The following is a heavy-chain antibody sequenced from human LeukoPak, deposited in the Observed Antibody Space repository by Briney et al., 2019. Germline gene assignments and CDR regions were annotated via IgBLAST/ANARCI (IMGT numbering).Heavy chain of an antibody. Sequence: GGSLRLSCAASGFTFSDNYMSWMRRAPGKGLEWVSYISSRGTTIHYADSVKGRFTISRDNSKNTLYLQMNSLRAEDTAVYYCAKGSSSSWYYCFDYWGQGTLVTVSS. V-gene: IGHV3-11*01. J-gene: IGHJ4*02. D-gene: IGHD6-13*01. CDR1: GFTFSDNY. CDR3: AKGSSSSWYYCFDY. CDR2: ISSRGTTI.